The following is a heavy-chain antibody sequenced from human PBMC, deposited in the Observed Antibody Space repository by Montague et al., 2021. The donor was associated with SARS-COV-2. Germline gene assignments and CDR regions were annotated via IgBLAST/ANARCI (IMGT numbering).Heavy chain of an antibody. CDR1: GGSISSSNW. CDR2: IFHSSRT. CDR3: ARRRLGYYYYGMDV. D-gene: IGHD3-16*01. Sequence: SETLSLTCAVSGGSISSSNWWCCFRQPPGKRLVWLGEIFHSSRTNYYPSSKSRVTISVDKSKNQFSLKLSSVTAADTAVYYCARRRLGYYYYGMDVWGQGTTITVSS. V-gene: IGHV4-4*02. J-gene: IGHJ6*02.